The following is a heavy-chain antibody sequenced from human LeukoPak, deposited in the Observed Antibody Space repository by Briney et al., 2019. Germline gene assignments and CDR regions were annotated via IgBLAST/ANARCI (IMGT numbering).Heavy chain of an antibody. Sequence: RASVKVSCKASGYTFTSYGISWVRQAPGQGLEWVGWISAYNGNTNYAQKFQGRVTITADKSTSTAYMELSSLRSEDTAVYYCAEMATIKVAFDIWGQGTMVTVSS. D-gene: IGHD5-24*01. CDR1: GYTFTSYG. V-gene: IGHV1-18*01. J-gene: IGHJ3*02. CDR3: AEMATIKVAFDI. CDR2: ISAYNGNT.